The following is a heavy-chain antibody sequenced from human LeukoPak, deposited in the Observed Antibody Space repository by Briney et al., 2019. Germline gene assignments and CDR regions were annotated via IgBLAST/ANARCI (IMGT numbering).Heavy chain of an antibody. CDR2: IIPIFGTA. D-gene: IGHD5-18*01. CDR3: ARGRGYSYGFLDDDAFDI. J-gene: IGHJ3*02. CDR1: GGTFSSYA. Sequence: ASVKVSCKASGGTFSSYAISWVRQAPGQGLEWMGGIIPIFGTANYAQKFQGRVTITADESTSTAYMELSSLRSEDTAVYYCARGRGYSYGFLDDDAFDIWGQGTMVTVSS. V-gene: IGHV1-69*13.